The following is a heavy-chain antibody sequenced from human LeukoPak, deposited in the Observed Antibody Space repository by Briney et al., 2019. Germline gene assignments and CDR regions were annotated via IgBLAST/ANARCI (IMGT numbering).Heavy chain of an antibody. CDR3: ARDTGYSGWADAFDI. CDR1: GFTVSSNY. J-gene: IGHJ3*02. Sequence: GGSLRLSCAASGFTVSSNYMSWVRQAPGKGREWVSVIYSGGSTYYAGSVKGRFTISRDNSKNTLYLQMNSLRAEDTAVYYCARDTGYSGWADAFDIWGQGTMVTVSS. CDR2: IYSGGST. D-gene: IGHD5-12*01. V-gene: IGHV3-53*01.